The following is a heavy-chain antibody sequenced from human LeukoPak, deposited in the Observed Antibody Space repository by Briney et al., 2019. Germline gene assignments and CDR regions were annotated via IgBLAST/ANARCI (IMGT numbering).Heavy chain of an antibody. Sequence: ASVTVSYKASGYTFTNYGIPWVRQAPGQRLEWMGWISGSQGSPQYPQNFQGRVTMTIDTSTSTAYMDLRCLRSDDTAMYFCARSDLGTITAGPFNSWGQGTLVAVSS. CDR1: GYTFTNYG. CDR3: ARSDLGTITAGPFNS. D-gene: IGHD5-24*01. CDR2: ISGSQGSP. V-gene: IGHV1-18*01. J-gene: IGHJ5*02.